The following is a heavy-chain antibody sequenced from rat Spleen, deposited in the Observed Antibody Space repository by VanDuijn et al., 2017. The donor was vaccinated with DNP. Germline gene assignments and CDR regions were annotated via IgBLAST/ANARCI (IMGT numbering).Heavy chain of an antibody. CDR3: ATPTN. Sequence: EVQLVESGGGLVQPGRSMKLSCAASGFTFSNYYMAWVRQAPTKGLEWVASISTGRGNTYYRDSVKGRFTVSRDNAKSTLYLQMDSLRSEDTATYYCATPTNWGQGVMVTVSP. V-gene: IGHV5-25*01. J-gene: IGHJ2*01. CDR2: ISTGRGNT. CDR1: GFTFSNYY. D-gene: IGHD1-7*01.